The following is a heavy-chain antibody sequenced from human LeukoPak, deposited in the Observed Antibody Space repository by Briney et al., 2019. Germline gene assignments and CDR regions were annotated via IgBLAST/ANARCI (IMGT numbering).Heavy chain of an antibody. Sequence: SETLSLTCTVSGGSISYFYWSWIRQPAGKGLEWIGRIYTSGSTNYNPSLKSRVTISVDKSKNQFSLKLSSVTAADTAVYYCARAGERYFDWLLSDFGYWGQGTLVTVSS. CDR2: IYTSGST. V-gene: IGHV4-4*07. D-gene: IGHD3-9*01. CDR3: ARAGERYFDWLLSDFGY. J-gene: IGHJ4*02. CDR1: GGSISYFY.